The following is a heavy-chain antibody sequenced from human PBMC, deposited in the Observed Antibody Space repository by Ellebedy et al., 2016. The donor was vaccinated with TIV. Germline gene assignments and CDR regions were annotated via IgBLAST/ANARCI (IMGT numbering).Heavy chain of an antibody. CDR3: AREIAARPRINYYDGMDV. CDR1: AGFVSTGSYY. CDR2: IYNSEST. J-gene: IGHJ6*02. D-gene: IGHD6-6*01. Sequence: SETLSLTCTVSAGFVSTGSYYWSWIRQPPGKGLVWIGYIYNSESTNYNPSLKSRVTVSDDTSKNQFSLKLRSVTAADTAVYYCAREIAARPRINYYDGMDVWGQGTTVTVSS. V-gene: IGHV4-61*01.